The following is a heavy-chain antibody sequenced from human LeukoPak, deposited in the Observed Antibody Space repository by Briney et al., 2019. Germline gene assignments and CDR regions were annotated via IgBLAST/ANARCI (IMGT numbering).Heavy chain of an antibody. V-gene: IGHV3-66*02. J-gene: IGHJ5*02. CDR1: GFTVSNNY. Sequence: PGGSLRLSCAASGFTVSNNYMTWVRQAPGKGLVWVSVIYSGGSTYYADSVKGRFTISRDNSKNTLYLQMNSLRAGDTAFYYCARGNRGTNSPVWFEPWGQGTLVTVSS. D-gene: IGHD2-8*01. CDR2: IYSGGST. CDR3: ARGNRGTNSPVWFEP.